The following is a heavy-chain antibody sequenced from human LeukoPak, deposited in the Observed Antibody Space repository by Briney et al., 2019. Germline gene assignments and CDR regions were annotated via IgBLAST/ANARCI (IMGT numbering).Heavy chain of an antibody. CDR2: IKSKTDGGTT. D-gene: IGHD3-22*01. V-gene: IGHV3-15*01. J-gene: IGHJ4*02. CDR3: ANGFYYFDSSPDF. CDR1: GFTFSNAW. Sequence: GGSLRLSCAASGFTFSNAWMSWVRQAPGKGLEWVGRIKSKTDGGTTDYAAPVKGRFTISRDDSKNTLYLQMNSLKTEDTAVYYCANGFYYFDSSPDFWGQGTLVTVSS.